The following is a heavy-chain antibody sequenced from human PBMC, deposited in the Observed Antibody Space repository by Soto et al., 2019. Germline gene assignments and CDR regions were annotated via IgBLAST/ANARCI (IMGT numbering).Heavy chain of an antibody. CDR1: GFTFSSYG. V-gene: IGHV3-33*01. CDR2: KWYDGGNK. Sequence: QVQLVESGGGVVQPGRSLRLSCAASGFTFSSYGMHWFRQAPGKGLEWVAVKWYDGGNKYYADSVKGRFTTSRDKSKNTLYRQMNGLGAEDTAVYYCARDPFDDYDSSGDDYWGEGTLVTVTS. D-gene: IGHD3-22*01. CDR3: ARDPFDDYDSSGDDY. J-gene: IGHJ4*02.